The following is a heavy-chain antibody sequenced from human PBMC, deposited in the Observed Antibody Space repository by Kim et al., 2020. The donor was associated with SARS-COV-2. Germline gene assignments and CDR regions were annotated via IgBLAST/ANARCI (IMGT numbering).Heavy chain of an antibody. Sequence: SETLSLTCAVYGGSFSDYYWSWIRQPPGKGLEWIGEINHSGSTNYNPSLKSRVTISVDTSKNQFSLKLISVTAADTAVYYCARDDLGYCSGGSCSGGWFDPWGQGTLVTVSS. J-gene: IGHJ5*02. CDR2: INHSGST. D-gene: IGHD2-15*01. CDR1: GGSFSDYY. V-gene: IGHV4-34*01. CDR3: ARDDLGYCSGGSCSGGWFDP.